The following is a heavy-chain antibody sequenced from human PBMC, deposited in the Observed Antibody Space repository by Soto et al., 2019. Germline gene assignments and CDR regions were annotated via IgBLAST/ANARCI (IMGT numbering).Heavy chain of an antibody. CDR1: GGSISSTGYY. CDR2: IYYSGST. CDR3: ARRDLCGGDVY. Sequence: QVQLQESGPGLVKPSQTLSLTCTVSGGSISSTGYYWSWIRQHPGKGLEWIGYIYYSGSTYYNRSQKDRVTLSVETSKNQFSLKLSFVTAPDTAVYYCARRDLCGGDVYWGQGTLVSVAS. V-gene: IGHV4-31*03. J-gene: IGHJ4*02. D-gene: IGHD2-21*02.